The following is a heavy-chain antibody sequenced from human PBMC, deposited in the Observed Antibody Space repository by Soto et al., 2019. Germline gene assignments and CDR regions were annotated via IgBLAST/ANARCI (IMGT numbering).Heavy chain of an antibody. V-gene: IGHV3-21*01. D-gene: IGHD1-26*01. Sequence: PGGSLRLSCAASGFTFSKYSMNWVRQAPGKGLEWVSSISSSSSYIYYADSVKGRFTTSRDNGKNSLYLRMNSLRAEDTAVYYCARERWELLSFDYWGQGTLVTVSS. J-gene: IGHJ4*02. CDR2: ISSSSSYI. CDR3: ARERWELLSFDY. CDR1: GFTFSKYS.